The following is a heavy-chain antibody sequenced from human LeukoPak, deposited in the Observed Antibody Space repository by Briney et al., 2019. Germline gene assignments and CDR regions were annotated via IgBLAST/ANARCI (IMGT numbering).Heavy chain of an antibody. D-gene: IGHD5-18*01. CDR3: ARAYERGYSYGYYY. V-gene: IGHV4-59*01. Sequence: SETLSLTCTVSGGSISSYYWSWIRQPPGKGLECIGYIYYSGSTNYNPSLKSRVTISVDTSKNQFSLKLSSVTAADTAVYYCARAYERGYSYGYYYWGQGTLVTVSS. CDR2: IYYSGST. CDR1: GGSISSYY. J-gene: IGHJ4*02.